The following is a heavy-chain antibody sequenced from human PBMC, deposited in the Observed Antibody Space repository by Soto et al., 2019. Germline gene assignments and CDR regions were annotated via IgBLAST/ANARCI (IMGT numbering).Heavy chain of an antibody. V-gene: IGHV3-64*01. CDR3: ARGFSIGYGLDV. Sequence: EVQLVESGGGLVQPGGSLRLSCAASGFTFSSYAMHWVRQAPGKGLEYVSAITSNGGNTDYASSVKGRFTISRDNSKNTWCFRRGRLWDGDRAVYECARGFSIGYGLDVWGQGTTVTVSS. J-gene: IGHJ6*02. CDR2: ITSNGGNT. CDR1: GFTFSSYA.